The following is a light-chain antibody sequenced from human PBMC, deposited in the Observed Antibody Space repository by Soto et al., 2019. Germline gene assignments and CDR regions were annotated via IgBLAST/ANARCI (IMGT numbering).Light chain of an antibody. Sequence: QSALTQPRSVSGSPGQSVTISCTGTSGDVGAYDRVSWYQHHPTKAPKLIIYDVTNRPSGVPYRFSGSKSGSTASLTISGLQAEDEADYYCYSHAGGSSWVFGGGTQLTVL. CDR1: SGDVGAYDR. J-gene: IGLJ3*02. CDR2: DVT. V-gene: IGLV2-11*01. CDR3: YSHAGGSSWV.